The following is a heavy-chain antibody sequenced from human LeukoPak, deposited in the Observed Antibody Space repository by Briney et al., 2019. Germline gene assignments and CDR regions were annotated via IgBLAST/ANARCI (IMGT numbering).Heavy chain of an antibody. CDR2: ISAYNGNT. Sequence: GASVNVSCTASGYTFTSYGISWVRQAPGQGLEWMGWISAYNGNTNHAQKLQGRVTMTTDTSTSTAYMELRSLRSDDTAVYYCAREASSGWYRAQFDYWGQGTLVTVSS. D-gene: IGHD6-19*01. CDR1: GYTFTSYG. J-gene: IGHJ4*02. CDR3: AREASSGWYRAQFDY. V-gene: IGHV1-18*01.